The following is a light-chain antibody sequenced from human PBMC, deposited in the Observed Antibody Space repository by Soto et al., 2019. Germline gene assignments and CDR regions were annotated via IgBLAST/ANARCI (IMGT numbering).Light chain of an antibody. Sequence: EIVLTQSPGTLSLSPGERATLSCRASQSISSNYLAWYQQKPGQAPRLLIYGASRRATGIPDRFSGSGSGTDFTLTISRQEPEDFAVYYCQQYGSSYTFGQGTKLAIK. CDR1: QSISSNY. CDR3: QQYGSSYT. J-gene: IGKJ2*01. V-gene: IGKV3-20*01. CDR2: GAS.